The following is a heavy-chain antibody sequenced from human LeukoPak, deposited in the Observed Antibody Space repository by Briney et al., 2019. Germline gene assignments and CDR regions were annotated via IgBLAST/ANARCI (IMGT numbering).Heavy chain of an antibody. CDR3: ARMVRGVIIRRDYFDY. D-gene: IGHD3-10*01. V-gene: IGHV4-34*01. J-gene: IGHJ4*02. CDR1: GGSFSGYY. CDR2: INHSGST. Sequence: SETLSLTCAVYGGSFSGYYWSWIRQPPGKGLEWIGEINHSGSTNYNPSLKSRVTISVDKSKNQFSLKLSSVTAADTAVYYCARMVRGVIIRRDYFDYWGQGTLVTVSS.